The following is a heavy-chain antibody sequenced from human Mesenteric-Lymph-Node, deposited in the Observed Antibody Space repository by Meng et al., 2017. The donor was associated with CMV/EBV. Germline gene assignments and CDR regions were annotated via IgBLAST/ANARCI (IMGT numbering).Heavy chain of an antibody. V-gene: IGHV1-2*02. Sequence: ASVKVSCKASGYTFTGYYMHWVRQAPGQGLEWMGWINPNSGGTNYAQKFQGRVTMTRDTSISTAYMELSRLRSDDTAVYYCARKLEWPNDYYYGMDVWGQGTTVTVSS. J-gene: IGHJ6*02. CDR2: INPNSGGT. CDR1: GYTFTGYY. CDR3: ARKLEWPNDYYYGMDV. D-gene: IGHD3-3*01.